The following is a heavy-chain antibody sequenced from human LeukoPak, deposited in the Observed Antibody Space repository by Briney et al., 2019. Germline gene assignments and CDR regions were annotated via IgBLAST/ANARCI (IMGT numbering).Heavy chain of an antibody. CDR2: IRYDGSNK. CDR3: AKIQGWFNAAFHI. D-gene: IGHD6-19*01. J-gene: IGHJ3*02. V-gene: IGHV3-30*02. Sequence: GGSLRLSCAASGFTFSSYGMHWVRQAPGKGLEWVAFIRYDGSNKYYADSVKGRFTISRDNSKNTLYLQMNSLRAEDTAVYYCAKIQGWFNAAFHIGGQGTMVTVSS. CDR1: GFTFSSYG.